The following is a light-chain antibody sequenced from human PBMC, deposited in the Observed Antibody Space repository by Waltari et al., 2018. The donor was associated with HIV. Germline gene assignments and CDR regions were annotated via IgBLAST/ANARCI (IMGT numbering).Light chain of an antibody. CDR2: DVN. J-gene: IGLJ3*02. CDR3: LLFVSDSWV. V-gene: IGLV8-61*01. CDR1: SGSVSTGHF. Sequence: QTVVTQEPSFSVSPGGTVKLTCALTSGSVSTGHFPNWYRQAPGQSPRTLMYDVNSRSSGVPDRFSGSITGGKAVLTITGAQADDECVYYCLLFVSDSWVFGGGTKVTV.